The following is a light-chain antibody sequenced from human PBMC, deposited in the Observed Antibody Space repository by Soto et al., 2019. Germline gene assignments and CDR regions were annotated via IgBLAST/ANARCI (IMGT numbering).Light chain of an antibody. CDR2: AAS. J-gene: IGKJ3*01. Sequence: DIQLTQSPSFLSASVGDRVTITCRASQGISSYLAWYQQKPGKAPKILIFAASTLQNGVPSRFSGSGSGTEFTLTISSLQPEDFATYYCLHLNSYSPDTFGPGTKVDIK. V-gene: IGKV1-9*01. CDR3: LHLNSYSPDT. CDR1: QGISSY.